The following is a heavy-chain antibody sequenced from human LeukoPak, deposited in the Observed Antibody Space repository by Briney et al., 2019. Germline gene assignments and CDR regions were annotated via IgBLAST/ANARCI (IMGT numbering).Heavy chain of an antibody. J-gene: IGHJ4*02. D-gene: IGHD4-17*01. V-gene: IGHV4-4*07. CDR1: GGSISSYY. CDR2: IYTSGST. Sequence: SETLSLTCTVSGGSISSYYWSWIRQPAGKGLEWIGRIYTSGSTNYNPSLKSRVTISVDKSKNQFSLKLSSVTAADTAAYYCAGRDYGDPSFDYWGQGTLVTVSS. CDR3: AGRDYGDPSFDY.